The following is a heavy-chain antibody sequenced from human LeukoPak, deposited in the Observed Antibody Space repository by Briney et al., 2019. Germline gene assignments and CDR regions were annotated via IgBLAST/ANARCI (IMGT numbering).Heavy chain of an antibody. D-gene: IGHD3-22*01. J-gene: IGHJ4*02. V-gene: IGHV1-3*01. CDR3: ANPRYDSSGYYYVD. CDR1: GYTFTDYT. CDR2: INGGSGNT. Sequence: ASVTVSCKASGYTFTDYTMHWLRQALGQRLDWMGWINGGSGNTKYSPEFQGRVTITRDTSASTAYMELSSLRSEDTAVYYCANPRYDSSGYYYVDWGQGTLVTVSS.